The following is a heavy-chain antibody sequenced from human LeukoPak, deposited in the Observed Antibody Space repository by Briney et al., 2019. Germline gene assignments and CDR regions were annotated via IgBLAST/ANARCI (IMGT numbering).Heavy chain of an antibody. J-gene: IGHJ4*02. V-gene: IGHV3-48*01. CDR2: ISSRSATI. CDR3: FGGSGYNSDY. D-gene: IGHD3-22*01. CDR1: GFTFSSYS. Sequence: GGSLRLSCAASGFTFSSYSMNWVRQAPGKGLEWVSYISSRSATIYYADSVKGRFTISRDNAKNTLYLQMNSLRAEDTALYSCFGGSGYNSDYWGQGTLVTVSP.